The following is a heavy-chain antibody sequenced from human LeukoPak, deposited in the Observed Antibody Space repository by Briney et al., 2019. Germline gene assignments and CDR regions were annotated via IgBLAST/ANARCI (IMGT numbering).Heavy chain of an antibody. CDR2: ISGSGGCT. J-gene: IGHJ4*02. D-gene: IGHD6-19*01. V-gene: IGHV3-23*01. CDR1: GFTFSDYY. Sequence: GGSLRLSCAASGFTFSDYYMSWVRQAPGKGLEWVSGISGSGGCTYYADSVKGRFTISRDNSKNTLYLQMNSLRAEDTAVYYCARDLQWLVPYFDYWGQGSLVTVSS. CDR3: ARDLQWLVPYFDY.